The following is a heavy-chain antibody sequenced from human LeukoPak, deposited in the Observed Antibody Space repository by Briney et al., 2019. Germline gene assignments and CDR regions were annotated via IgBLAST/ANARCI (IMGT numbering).Heavy chain of an antibody. CDR3: TREVLDYYYDGMDV. CDR1: GVTFSSYV. V-gene: IGHV3-33*01. Sequence: GGSLRLSCAPPGVTFSSYVMHWGRQAPGEGLEWGAVIWYDVSNKYYAGSYADSVKVRFTNSRDNSKKTLYLQMNSLRAEYTAVYYCTREVLDYYYDGMDVWGQGTTVTVSS. CDR2: IWYDVSNK. J-gene: IGHJ6*02.